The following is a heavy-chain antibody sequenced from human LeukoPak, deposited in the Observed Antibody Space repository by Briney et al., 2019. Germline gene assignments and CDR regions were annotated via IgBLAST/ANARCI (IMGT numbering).Heavy chain of an antibody. Sequence: GGSLRLSCAASGFNFIDYSMNWVRQAPGKGLEWISYIGISSGNTKYADSVKGRFTISRDKARNSLYLQVNSLRVEDTAVYYCARDHRYAFDNWGHGTLVTVSS. CDR1: GFNFIDYS. J-gene: IGHJ4*01. D-gene: IGHD5-12*01. CDR2: IGISSGNT. V-gene: IGHV3-48*01. CDR3: ARDHRYAFDN.